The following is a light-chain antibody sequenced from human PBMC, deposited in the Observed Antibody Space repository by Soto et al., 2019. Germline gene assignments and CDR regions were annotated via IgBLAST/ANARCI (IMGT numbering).Light chain of an antibody. CDR3: AAWDDSLNGRWV. CDR2: SNN. CDR1: SSNIGSNT. J-gene: IGLJ3*02. V-gene: IGLV1-44*01. Sequence: QSVLTQPPSASGTPGQRVTISCSGSSSNIGSNTVNWYQQLPGTAPKLLIYSNNQRPSGVPDRFSGSKSVTSASLAISGLQSEDEADYYCAAWDDSLNGRWVFGGGTKVTVL.